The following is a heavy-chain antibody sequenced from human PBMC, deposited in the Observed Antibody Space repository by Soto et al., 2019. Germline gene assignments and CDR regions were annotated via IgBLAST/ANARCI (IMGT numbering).Heavy chain of an antibody. V-gene: IGHV3-30-3*01. J-gene: IGHJ4*02. Sequence: QVQLVESGGGVVQPGRSLRLSCAASGFTFSSYARHWVRQAPGKGLEWVAVISYDGSNKYYADSVKGRFTISRDNSKNTLYLQMNSLRAEDTAVYYCAREEVGATFDYWGQGTLVTVSS. D-gene: IGHD1-26*01. CDR1: GFTFSSYA. CDR2: ISYDGSNK. CDR3: AREEVGATFDY.